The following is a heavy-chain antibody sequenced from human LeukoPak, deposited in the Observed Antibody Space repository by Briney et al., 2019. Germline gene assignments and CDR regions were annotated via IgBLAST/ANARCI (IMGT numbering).Heavy chain of an antibody. CDR1: GFSLSGYW. V-gene: IGHV3-7*01. Sequence: GGSLRLSCAASGFSLSGYWMTWVRQAPGKGLEWVARLHADGVEQNYVDSVTGRFTMSRDNAKTSLDLQMNSLRVEDTAVYYCARGGYSFDYLGQGTLVAVSS. CDR3: ARGGYSFDY. D-gene: IGHD5-18*01. CDR2: LHADGVEQ. J-gene: IGHJ4*02.